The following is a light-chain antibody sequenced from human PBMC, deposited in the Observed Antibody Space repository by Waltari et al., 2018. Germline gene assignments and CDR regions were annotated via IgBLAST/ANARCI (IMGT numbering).Light chain of an antibody. CDR3: HQYGTSPRT. V-gene: IGKV1-9*01. J-gene: IGKJ2*01. CDR1: QGISNY. CDR2: SAS. Sequence: DIQLTQSPSFLSASVRDRVTITCRASQGISNYLAWYQQKPGKAPKLLIYSASTLQSGVPSRFSGSGSGTEFSLTISSLQPEDFAVYSCHQYGTSPRTFGLGTKLEIK.